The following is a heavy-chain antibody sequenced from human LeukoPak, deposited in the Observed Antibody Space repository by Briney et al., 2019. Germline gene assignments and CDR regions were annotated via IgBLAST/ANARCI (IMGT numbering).Heavy chain of an antibody. Sequence: PSQTLSLTCTVSGGSISSGDYYWSWIRQPPGKGLEWTGYIYYSGSTYYNPSLKSRVTISVDTSKNQFSLKLSSVTAADTAVYYCARVERRYYYGSKAFDIWGQGTMVTVSS. CDR3: ARVERRYYYGSKAFDI. V-gene: IGHV4-30-4*01. J-gene: IGHJ3*02. CDR2: IYYSGST. CDR1: GGSISSGDYY. D-gene: IGHD3-10*01.